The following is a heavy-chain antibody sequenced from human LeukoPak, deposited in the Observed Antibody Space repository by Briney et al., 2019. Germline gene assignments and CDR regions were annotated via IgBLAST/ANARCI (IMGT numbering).Heavy chain of an antibody. Sequence: GGSLRLSCAASVLTFNKYGMTWVRQAPGKGLEWVSAISGGGGDTYYADSVKGRFTISRDNSKNTLYLQMNSLRAEDTAVYFCATDYNGSGKPMFDYWGQGTLVTVSS. J-gene: IGHJ4*02. CDR3: ATDYNGSGKPMFDY. V-gene: IGHV3-23*01. CDR2: ISGGGGDT. D-gene: IGHD3-10*01. CDR1: VLTFNKYG.